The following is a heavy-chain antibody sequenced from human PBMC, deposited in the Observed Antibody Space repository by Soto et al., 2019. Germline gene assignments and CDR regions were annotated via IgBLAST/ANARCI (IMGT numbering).Heavy chain of an antibody. CDR1: GFTFSSYG. CDR2: ISYDGSNK. Sequence: QVQLVESGGGVVQPGRSLRLSCAASGFTFSSYGMHWVRQAPGKGLEWVAVISYDGSNKYYADSVKGRFTISRDNSKNTLYLQMNSLRAEDTAVYYCAKDLSSGYSDYWGQGTLVTVSS. D-gene: IGHD3-22*01. CDR3: AKDLSSGYSDY. J-gene: IGHJ4*02. V-gene: IGHV3-30*18.